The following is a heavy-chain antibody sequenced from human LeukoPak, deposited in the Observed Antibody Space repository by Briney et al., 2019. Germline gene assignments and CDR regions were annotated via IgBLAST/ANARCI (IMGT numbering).Heavy chain of an antibody. CDR1: GFTFSSYG. CDR3: AKDWGFTTVVSPLGY. J-gene: IGHJ4*02. CDR2: ISYDGSNK. Sequence: PGRSLRLSCAASGFTFSSYGMHWVRQAPGKGLEWVAVISYDGSNKYYADSVKGRFTISRDNSKNTLYLQMNSLRAEDTAVYYCAKDWGFTTVVSPLGYWGQGTLVTVSS. V-gene: IGHV3-30*18. D-gene: IGHD4-23*01.